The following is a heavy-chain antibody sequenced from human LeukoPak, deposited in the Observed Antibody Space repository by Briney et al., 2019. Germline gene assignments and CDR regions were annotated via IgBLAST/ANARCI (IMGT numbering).Heavy chain of an antibody. V-gene: IGHV4-39*07. CDR2: IYHSGST. D-gene: IGHD1-14*01. CDR1: GGSISSSDDY. CDR3: ASGTRGFDY. J-gene: IGHJ4*02. Sequence: SETLSLTCTVSGGSISSSDDYWGWIRQLPGRGLKWIGYIYHSGSTYYNPSLKSRVTISVDRSKNQFSLKLSSVTAADTAVYYCASGTRGFDYWGQGTLVTVSS.